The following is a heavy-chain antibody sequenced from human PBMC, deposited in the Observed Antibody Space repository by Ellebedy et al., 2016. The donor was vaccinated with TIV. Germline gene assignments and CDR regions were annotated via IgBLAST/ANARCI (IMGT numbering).Heavy chain of an antibody. J-gene: IGHJ4*02. CDR3: ARWVAVAATYCDY. CDR2: INHSRIT. V-gene: IGHV4-34*01. Sequence: MPGGSLRLSCAVYGGSISGYYWSWIRQPPGTGLEWIGEINHSRITNFNPSLKSRVTISVDTSKNQFSLKLSSVTAADTAVYYCARWVAVAATYCDYWGQGTLVTVSS. CDR1: GGSISGYY. D-gene: IGHD6-19*01.